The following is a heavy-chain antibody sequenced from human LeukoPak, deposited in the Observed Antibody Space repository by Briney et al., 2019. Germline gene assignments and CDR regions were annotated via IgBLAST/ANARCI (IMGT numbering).Heavy chain of an antibody. CDR1: GGTFSSYA. D-gene: IGHD2-2*01. V-gene: IGHV1-69*01. CDR3: ARGRVVPVPDY. CDR2: IISIFGTA. Sequence: SVKVSCKASGGTFSSYAISWVRQAPGQGLEWMGGIISIFGTANYAQKFQGRVTITADESTSTAYMELSSLRSEGTAVYYCARGRVVPVPDYWGQGTLVTVSS. J-gene: IGHJ4*02.